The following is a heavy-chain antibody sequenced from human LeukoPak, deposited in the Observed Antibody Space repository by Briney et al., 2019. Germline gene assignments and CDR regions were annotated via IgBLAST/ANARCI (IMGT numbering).Heavy chain of an antibody. CDR3: ARLSNRPPRRIDP. CDR2: IYYSGST. Sequence: HSETLSLTCTVSGGSISSGGYYWSWIRQHRGKGLEWIGYIYYSGSTYYNPSLKSRVTISVDTSKNQFSLKLSSVTAADTAVYYCARLSNRPPRRIDPWGQGTLVTVSS. D-gene: IGHD1-14*01. V-gene: IGHV4-31*03. J-gene: IGHJ5*02. CDR1: GGSISSGGYY.